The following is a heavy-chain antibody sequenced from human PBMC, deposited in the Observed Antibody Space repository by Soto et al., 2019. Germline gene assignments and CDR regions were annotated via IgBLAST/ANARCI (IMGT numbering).Heavy chain of an antibody. D-gene: IGHD6-19*01. V-gene: IGHV3-23*01. CDR1: GFTFSSYA. Sequence: EVPLLESGGGLVQPGGSLRLSCAASGFTFSSYAMSWVRQAPGKGLEWVSGISGSGDSTYYADSVKGRFTISRDNSTTRLYLRMNGLRAEDTAVYYCAKGVPGIAVAGTGYFQHWGQGSLVTVSS. J-gene: IGHJ1*01. CDR3: AKGVPGIAVAGTGYFQH. CDR2: ISGSGDST.